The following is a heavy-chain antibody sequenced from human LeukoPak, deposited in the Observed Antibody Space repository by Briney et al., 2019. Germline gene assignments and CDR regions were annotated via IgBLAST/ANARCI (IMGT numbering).Heavy chain of an antibody. CDR2: IKQIGSET. CDR1: GFTFTSYS. D-gene: IGHD2-21*02. V-gene: IGHV3-7*04. CDR3: ARGIAVTAGNVYY. J-gene: IGHJ4*02. Sequence: QSGGSLRLSCAASGFTFTSYSMTWVRQAPGKGLEWVANIKQIGSETTYADSVKGRFTIARDNAQNTMYLQMNSLGAEDTAGSCCARGIAVTAGNVYYWGQGTLVTVSS.